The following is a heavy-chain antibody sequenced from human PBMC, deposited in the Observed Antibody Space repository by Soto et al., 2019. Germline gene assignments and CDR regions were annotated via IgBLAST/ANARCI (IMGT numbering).Heavy chain of an antibody. CDR2: ISAYNGNT. CDR3: ARDYHDTRGRAFDI. D-gene: IGHD3-22*01. Sequence: ASVKVSCKASGYTFTNYGISWVRQAPGQGLEWMGWISAYNGNTNYAQRLQGRVTITTDTSTSTAYMELRSLRSDDTAVYYCARDYHDTRGRAFDIWGQGTRVTVSS. J-gene: IGHJ3*02. CDR1: GYTFTNYG. V-gene: IGHV1-18*01.